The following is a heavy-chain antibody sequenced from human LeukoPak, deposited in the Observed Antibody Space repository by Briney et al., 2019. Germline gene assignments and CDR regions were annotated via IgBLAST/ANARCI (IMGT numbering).Heavy chain of an antibody. Sequence: GGSLRLSCAASGFTFNTYAMSWVRQAPGKGLEWVSGIRGSGGSTYYADSVKGRFTISRDNSKNTLYLQMNSLRAEDTAVYYCARGKGYYFDYWGQGTLVTVSS. J-gene: IGHJ4*02. V-gene: IGHV3-23*01. CDR1: GFTFNTYA. CDR3: ARGKGYYFDY. CDR2: IRGSGGST.